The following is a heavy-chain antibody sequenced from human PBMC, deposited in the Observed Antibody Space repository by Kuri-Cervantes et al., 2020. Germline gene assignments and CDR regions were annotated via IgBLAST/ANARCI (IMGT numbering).Heavy chain of an antibody. J-gene: IGHJ5*02. V-gene: IGHV1-46*01. CDR1: GGTFSSYA. CDR3: ARAQWVVVVPAAIPSSYWFDP. CDR2: INPSGGST. Sequence: ASVKVSCKVSGGTFSSYAISWVRQAPGQGLEWMGIINPSGGSTSYAQKFQGRVTMTRDTSTSTVYMELSSLRSEDTAVYYCARAQWVVVVPAAIPSSYWFDPWGQGTLVTVSS. D-gene: IGHD2-2*01.